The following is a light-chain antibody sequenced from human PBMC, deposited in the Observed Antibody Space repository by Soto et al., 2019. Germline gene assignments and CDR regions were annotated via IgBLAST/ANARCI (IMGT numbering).Light chain of an antibody. V-gene: IGKV1-5*03. CDR2: KAS. CDR3: QHYNTYPWT. J-gene: IGKJ1*01. CDR1: RSIIIW. Sequence: DIQMTQSPSTLSESVEAKVTILCRASRSIIIWLAWYQQRPGKAPKLLIYKASSLQSGVPSRFSGSGSGTEFTLTISSLQPDDFATYYCQHYNTYPWTFGQGTKVEIK.